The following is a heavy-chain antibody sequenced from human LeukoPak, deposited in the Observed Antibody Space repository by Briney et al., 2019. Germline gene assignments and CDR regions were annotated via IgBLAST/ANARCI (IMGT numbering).Heavy chain of an antibody. V-gene: IGHV3-23*01. D-gene: IGHD3-10*01. J-gene: IGHJ4*02. Sequence: GGSLRLSCAASGFTFSTYATTWVRQAPGKGLEWVSTITGNSDTTSYTDSVKGRFTISRVNSKNTLYLQMNSLRAEDTAVYYCARYAGRGLDSWGRGTLVTVSS. CDR2: ITGNSDTT. CDR3: ARYAGRGLDS. CDR1: GFTFSTYA.